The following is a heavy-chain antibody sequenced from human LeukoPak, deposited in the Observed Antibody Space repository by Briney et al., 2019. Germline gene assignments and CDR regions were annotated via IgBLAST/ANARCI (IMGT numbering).Heavy chain of an antibody. CDR2: INHSGST. D-gene: IGHD3-22*01. Sequence: PSETLSLTCAVYGGPFSGYYWSWIRQPPGKGLEWIGEINHSGSTNYNPSLKSRVTISVDTSKNQFSLKLSSVTAADTAVYYCARDGYYDSSGYYLFVEAFDIWGQGTMVTVSS. CDR3: ARDGYYDSSGYYLFVEAFDI. CDR1: GGPFSGYY. V-gene: IGHV4-34*01. J-gene: IGHJ3*02.